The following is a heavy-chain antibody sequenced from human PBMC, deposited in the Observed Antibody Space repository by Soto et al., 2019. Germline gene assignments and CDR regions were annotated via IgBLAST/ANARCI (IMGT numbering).Heavy chain of an antibody. D-gene: IGHD1-26*01. V-gene: IGHV3-53*01. CDR3: ARHRHPRGTVGATSPLDP. J-gene: IGHJ5*02. CDR2: HYSGGST. CDR1: GFSVSSNN. Sequence: PGRSLRLSCAISGFSVSSNNLSWVRQAPGKGLEWVSVHYSGGSTYYADSVQGRFTISRDKSNNTLYLQMRRVRAEDTAVYFCARHRHPRGTVGATSPLDPWGQGTLVTV.